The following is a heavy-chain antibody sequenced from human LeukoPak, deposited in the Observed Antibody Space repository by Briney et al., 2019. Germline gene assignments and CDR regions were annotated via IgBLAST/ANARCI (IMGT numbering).Heavy chain of an antibody. CDR3: ASAGDFWSGYAVDY. V-gene: IGHV3-21*01. CDR2: ISSSSYI. CDR1: GFTFSSYG. D-gene: IGHD3-3*01. J-gene: IGHJ4*02. Sequence: GGSLRLSCAASGFTFSSYGMNWVRQAPGKGLEWVSSISSSSYIYYADSVKGRFTISRDNAKNSLYLQMNSLRAEDTAVYYCASAGDFWSGYAVDYWGQGTLVTVSS.